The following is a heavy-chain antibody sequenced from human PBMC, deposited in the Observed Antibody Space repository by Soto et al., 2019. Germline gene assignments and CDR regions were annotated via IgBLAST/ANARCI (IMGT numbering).Heavy chain of an antibody. CDR3: ARDLRGWHKGGFDY. J-gene: IGHJ4*02. V-gene: IGHV4-30-4*01. CDR2: IYYSGST. Sequence: QVQLQESGPGLVKPSQTLSLTCTVSGGSISSGDYYWSWIRQPPGKGLEWIGYIYYSGSTYYNPSLKSRVPIPVDTSKTQFSRKLSSVTAADTAVYYCARDLRGWHKGGFDYWGQGTLVTVSS. D-gene: IGHD6-19*01. CDR1: GGSISSGDYY.